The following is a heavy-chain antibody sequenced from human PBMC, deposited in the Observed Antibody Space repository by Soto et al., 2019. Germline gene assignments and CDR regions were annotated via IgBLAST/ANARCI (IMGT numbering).Heavy chain of an antibody. CDR3: SRAGGSGWGYYFDY. J-gene: IGHJ4*02. CDR1: GFTFGDYA. D-gene: IGHD6-19*01. CDR2: IRNKDYGGTT. Sequence: GGSLRLSCTASGFTFGDYAMSWVRQAPGKGLECVGFIRNKDYGGTTEYAASVKGRFTISRDDSKSIAYLQMNSLKTEDTAVYYCSRAGGSGWGYYFDYWGQGTLVTVSS. V-gene: IGHV3-49*04.